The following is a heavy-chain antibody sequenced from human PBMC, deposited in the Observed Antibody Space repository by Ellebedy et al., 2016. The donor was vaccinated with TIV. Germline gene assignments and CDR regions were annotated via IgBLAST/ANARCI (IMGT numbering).Heavy chain of an antibody. CDR2: ISSSSYI. Sequence: GESLKISCAASGFTFSGYSMNWVRQAPGKGLEWVSSISSSSYIYSADSVKGRFTISRDNAKNSLYLQMNSLRAEDTAVYYCAREVLGGQGDMDVWGQGTAVTVSS. V-gene: IGHV3-21*01. CDR1: GFTFSGYS. J-gene: IGHJ6*02. D-gene: IGHD4/OR15-4a*01. CDR3: AREVLGGQGDMDV.